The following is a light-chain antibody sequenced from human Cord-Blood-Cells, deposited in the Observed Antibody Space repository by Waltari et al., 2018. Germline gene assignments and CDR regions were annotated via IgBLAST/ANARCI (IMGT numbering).Light chain of an antibody. V-gene: IGKV1-39*01. J-gene: IGKJ2*01. CDR3: QQSYSTPYT. CDR2: AAS. Sequence: DIQMTQPPSSLSASVRDRVTITCRASQSISSYLNWYQQKPGKAPKLLIYAASSLQSGVPSRFSGSGSGTDFTLTISSLQPEDFATYYCQQSYSTPYTFGQGTKLEIK. CDR1: QSISSY.